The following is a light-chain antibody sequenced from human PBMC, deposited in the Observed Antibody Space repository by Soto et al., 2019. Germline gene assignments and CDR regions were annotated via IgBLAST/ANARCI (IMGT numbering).Light chain of an antibody. J-gene: IGKJ1*01. V-gene: IGKV1-9*01. Sequence: IHLTQSPSSLSASVGDRVTITCRASQEISGYLAWYQQTPGKALKLLIYGVSTLQDGVSSRFSGRGSGTDFSLTISSLQPEDFATYYCQHLHWAFGPGT. CDR2: GVS. CDR1: QEISGY. CDR3: QHLHWA.